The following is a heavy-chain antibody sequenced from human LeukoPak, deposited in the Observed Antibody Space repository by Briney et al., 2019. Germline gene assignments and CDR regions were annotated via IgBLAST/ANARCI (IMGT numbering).Heavy chain of an antibody. Sequence: PGGSLRLSCAASGFTVGYNYMTWVRQAPGKGLEWVAAIYNSGSTYYADSVKGRFTISRDNSKNTLYLQMNSLSAEDTGIYYCAKRHRYNWNYENWGQGTLVTVSS. V-gene: IGHV3-53*01. CDR2: IYNSGST. CDR3: AKRHRYNWNYEN. D-gene: IGHD1-7*01. J-gene: IGHJ4*02. CDR1: GFTVGYNY.